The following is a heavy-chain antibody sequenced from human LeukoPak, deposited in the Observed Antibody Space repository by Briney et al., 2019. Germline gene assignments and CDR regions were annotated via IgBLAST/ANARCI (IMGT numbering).Heavy chain of an antibody. CDR1: GFTFSSYG. V-gene: IGHV3-30*18. Sequence: PGGSLRLSCAASGFTFSSYGMHWVRQAPGKGLEWVAVISYDGSNKYYADSVKGRFTISRDNPKNTLYLQMNSLRAEDTAVYYCAKDPPYYGDYYFDYWGQGTLVTVSS. J-gene: IGHJ4*02. CDR3: AKDPPYYGDYYFDY. D-gene: IGHD4-17*01. CDR2: ISYDGSNK.